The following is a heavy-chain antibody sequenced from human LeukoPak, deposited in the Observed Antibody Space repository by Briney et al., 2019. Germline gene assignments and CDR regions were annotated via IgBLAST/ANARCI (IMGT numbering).Heavy chain of an antibody. D-gene: IGHD2-2*01. CDR2: INPNSGGT. CDR3: ARGGDCSSTSCRIVDY. Sequence: ASVKVSCKASGYTFTGYYMHWVRQAPGQGLEWMGWINPNSGGTNYAQKFQGWVTMTRDTSISTAYMELSRLRSDDTAVYYCARGGDCSSTSCRIVDYWGQGTLVTVSS. CDR1: GYTFTGYY. V-gene: IGHV1-2*04. J-gene: IGHJ4*02.